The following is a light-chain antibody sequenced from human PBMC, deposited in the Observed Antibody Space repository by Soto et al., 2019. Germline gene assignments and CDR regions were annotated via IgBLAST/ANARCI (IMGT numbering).Light chain of an antibody. V-gene: IGLV2-8*01. CDR1: SSDVGGYNY. J-gene: IGLJ2*01. Sequence: QSALTQPPSASGSPGQSVTISCTGTSSDVGGYNYVSWYQQLPGKAPKLIIYEVTKRPSGVPDRFSGSKSGNTSSLTVSGLQAEDDADYCCSSYAGNSRVLGGGTKVTVL. CDR2: EVT. CDR3: SSYAGNSRV.